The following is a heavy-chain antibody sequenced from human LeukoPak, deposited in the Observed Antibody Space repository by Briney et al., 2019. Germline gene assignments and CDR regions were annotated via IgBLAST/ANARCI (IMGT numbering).Heavy chain of an antibody. Sequence: SETLSLTCTVSGASVSSSGYYWSWIRQPPGRGLEWIGYIYHSGSTNYNPSLKSRVTISVDTSKNQFSLKLTSMTAADTAVYYCGRETIAATGTSVFFDYWGQGTLVTVSS. CDR1: GASVSSSGYY. J-gene: IGHJ4*02. D-gene: IGHD6-13*01. V-gene: IGHV4-61*08. CDR3: GRETIAATGTSVFFDY. CDR2: IYHSGST.